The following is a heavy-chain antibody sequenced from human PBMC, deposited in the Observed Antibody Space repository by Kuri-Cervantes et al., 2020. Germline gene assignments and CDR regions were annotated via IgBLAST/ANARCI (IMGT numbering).Heavy chain of an antibody. CDR3: ARDGDYGDYTV. CDR1: GFTFSDYY. J-gene: IGHJ6*02. CDR2: ISSSGSTM. V-gene: IGHV3-11*04. Sequence: GESLKISCAASGFTFSDYYMSWIRQAPGKGLELVSYISSSGSTMYYADSVKGRFTISRDNAKNSLYLQMNSLRAEDTAVYYCARDGDYGDYTVWVQGTRVTVSS. D-gene: IGHD4-17*01.